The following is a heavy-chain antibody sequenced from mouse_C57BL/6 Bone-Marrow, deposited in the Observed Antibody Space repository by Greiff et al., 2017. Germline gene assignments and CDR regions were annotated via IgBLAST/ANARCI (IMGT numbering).Heavy chain of an antibody. V-gene: IGHV5-16*01. CDR2: INYDGSST. CDR1: GFTFSDYY. Sequence: EVNVVESEGGLVQPGSSMKLSCTASGFTFSDYYMAWVRQVPGKGLEWVAIINYDGSSTYYLDYLKSRFIISRDNAKNILYLQMSSLKSEDTATDYGARDRGGGSSYFDVWGTGTTVTVSS. CDR3: ARDRGGGSSYFDV. D-gene: IGHD1-1*01. J-gene: IGHJ1*03.